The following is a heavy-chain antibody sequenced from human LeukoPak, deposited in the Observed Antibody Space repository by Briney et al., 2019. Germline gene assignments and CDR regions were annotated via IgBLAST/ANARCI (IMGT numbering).Heavy chain of an antibody. J-gene: IGHJ4*02. CDR2: IYYSGST. V-gene: IGHV4-39*01. CDR3: ARHDYGDYVSPYYFDY. Sequence: PSETLSLTCTVSAGSIRSSSDYWGWIRQPPGKGLEWIGNIYYSGSTYYNPSLKSRVTISVDTSKNQFSLKLSSVTAADTAVYYCARHDYGDYVSPYYFDYWGQGTLVTVSS. CDR1: AGSIRSSSDY. D-gene: IGHD4-17*01.